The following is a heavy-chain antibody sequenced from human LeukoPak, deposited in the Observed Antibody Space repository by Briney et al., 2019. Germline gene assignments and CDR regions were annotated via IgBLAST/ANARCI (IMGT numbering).Heavy chain of an antibody. D-gene: IGHD3-3*01. J-gene: IGHJ5*02. V-gene: IGHV4-59*12. CDR3: AKDWSIFGARDWFDP. CDR2: ISDIGNT. Sequence: SETLSLTCTVSGGSISGYYWNWIRQPPGKGLEWIGYISDIGNTNYNPSLKSRVTISLDMSKNQFSLKVSSVTAADTAVYYCAKDWSIFGARDWFDPWGQGILVTVSP. CDR1: GGSISGYY.